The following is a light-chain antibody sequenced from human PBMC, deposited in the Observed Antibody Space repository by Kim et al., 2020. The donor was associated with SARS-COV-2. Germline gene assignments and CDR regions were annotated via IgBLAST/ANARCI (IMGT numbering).Light chain of an antibody. CDR3: VTWDSGLSAEV. Sequence: QSVLTQPPSVSATPGQKVTISCSGSSSNIGNNDVSWYQQLPGTTPKLLIYDNYKRPSGIPDRFSGSKSGTSATLGITGLQTGDEADYYCVTWDSGLSAEVFGGGTQLTVL. J-gene: IGLJ2*01. CDR1: SSNIGNND. CDR2: DNY. V-gene: IGLV1-51*01.